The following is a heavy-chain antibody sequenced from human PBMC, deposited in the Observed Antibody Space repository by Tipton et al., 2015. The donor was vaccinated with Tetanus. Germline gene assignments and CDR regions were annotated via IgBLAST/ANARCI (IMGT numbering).Heavy chain of an antibody. J-gene: IGHJ4*02. V-gene: IGHV3-23*01. D-gene: IGHD3-10*01. CDR2: ISGNGDDP. Sequence: SLRLSCAGSGFTFGSSAMTWVRQAPGKGLEWVSTISGNGDDPFYADSVKGRFTISRDNSKNTVSLQMNSLSAEDTAMYYCARGGPFSPFTYWGPGVLVTVSS. CDR3: ARGGPFSPFTY. CDR1: GFTFGSSA.